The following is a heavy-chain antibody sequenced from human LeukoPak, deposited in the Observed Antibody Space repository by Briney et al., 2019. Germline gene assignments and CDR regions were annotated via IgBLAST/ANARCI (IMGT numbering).Heavy chain of an antibody. Sequence: SETLSLTCTVSGGSISSYYWSWIRQPPGKGLEWIGYIFYTGSTNYNPSLKSRVTISVLTSKNRFSLRLTSVTAADTAVYYCARQTGSGLSILPGGQGTLVTVSS. J-gene: IGHJ4*02. V-gene: IGHV4-59*08. CDR2: IFYTGST. D-gene: IGHD3/OR15-3a*01. CDR1: GGSISSYY. CDR3: ARQTGSGLSILP.